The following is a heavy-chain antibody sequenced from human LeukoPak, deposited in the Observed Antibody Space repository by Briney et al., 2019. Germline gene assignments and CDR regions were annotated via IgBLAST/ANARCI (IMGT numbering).Heavy chain of an antibody. D-gene: IGHD5-24*01. V-gene: IGHV3-23*01. CDR3: AKGGGGYNTEDFFDS. Sequence: GGSLRLSCIASGFTFSSYAMSWVRQAPGKGLEWVSVISGSGSDIVYADSVNGRFTISRDNSKNTLYLQMNNLRAEDTAVYYCAKGGGGYNTEDFFDSWGQGTLVTVSS. CDR1: GFTFSSYA. J-gene: IGHJ4*02. CDR2: ISGSGSDI.